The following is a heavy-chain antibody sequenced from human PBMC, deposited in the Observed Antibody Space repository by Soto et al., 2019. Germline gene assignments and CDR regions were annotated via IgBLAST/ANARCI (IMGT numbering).Heavy chain of an antibody. J-gene: IGHJ4*02. CDR1: GGSISSGDYY. CDR3: ARVGGGAYCGGDCYLDY. D-gene: IGHD2-21*02. Sequence: QVQLQESGPGLVKPSQTLSLTCTVSGGSISSGDYYWSWIRQPPGKGLEWIGYIYYSGSTYYNPSLKSRVTISVDTSKNQFSLKLSSVTAADTAVYYCARVGGGAYCGGDCYLDYWGQGTLVTVSS. CDR2: IYYSGST. V-gene: IGHV4-30-4*01.